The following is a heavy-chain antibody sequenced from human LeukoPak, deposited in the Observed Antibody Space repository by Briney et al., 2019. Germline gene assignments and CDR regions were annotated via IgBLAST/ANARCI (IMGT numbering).Heavy chain of an antibody. CDR1: GYTFTGYY. CDR2: VNPNSGGT. J-gene: IGHJ4*02. D-gene: IGHD2-2*01. CDR3: AALVVVPAGLDY. V-gene: IGHV1-2*02. Sequence: EASVKVSCKASGYTFTGYYMHWVRQAPGQGLEWMGWVNPNSGGTNYAQKFQGRVTMTRDTSISTAYMELSRLRSDDTAVYYCAALVVVPAGLDYWGQGTLVTVSS.